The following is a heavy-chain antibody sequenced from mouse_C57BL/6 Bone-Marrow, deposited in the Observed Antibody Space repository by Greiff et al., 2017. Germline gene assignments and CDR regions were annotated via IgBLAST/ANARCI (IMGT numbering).Heavy chain of an antibody. Sequence: VQLQQPGAELVRPGSSVKLSCKASGYTFTSYWMDWVKQRPGQGLEWIGNIYPSDSETHYNQKFKDKATLTVDKSSSTAYMQLSSLTSEDSAVYYCAREGYYYGSSGYFDVWGTGTTVTVSS. J-gene: IGHJ1*03. D-gene: IGHD1-1*01. CDR2: IYPSDSET. CDR3: AREGYYYGSSGYFDV. V-gene: IGHV1-61*01. CDR1: GYTFTSYW.